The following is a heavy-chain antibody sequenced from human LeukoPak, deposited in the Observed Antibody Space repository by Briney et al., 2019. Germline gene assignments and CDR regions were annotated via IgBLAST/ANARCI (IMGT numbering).Heavy chain of an antibody. J-gene: IGHJ6*02. CDR1: GFTFSDYY. V-gene: IGHV3-11*01. CDR3: ARDMVVVISATYYYYGMDV. D-gene: IGHD3-22*01. Sequence: GGSLRLSCAASGFTFSDYYMSWIRQAPGKGLEWVSYISSSGSTIYYADSVKGRFTISRDNAKNSLYLQMNSLRAKDTAVYYCARDMVVVISATYYYYGMDVWGQGTTVTVSS. CDR2: ISSSGSTI.